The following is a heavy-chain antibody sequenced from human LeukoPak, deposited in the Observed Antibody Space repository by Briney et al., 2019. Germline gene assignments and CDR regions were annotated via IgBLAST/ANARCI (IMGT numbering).Heavy chain of an antibody. Sequence: ASVKVSCKVSGYTLTELSMHWVRQAPGKGLEWMGGFDPEDGETIYAQKSQGRVTMTEDTSTDTAYMELSSLRSEDTAVYYCATVSGYSYDVYYYYGMDVWGQGTTVTVSS. CDR1: GYTLTELS. D-gene: IGHD5-18*01. V-gene: IGHV1-24*01. CDR3: ATVSGYSYDVYYYYGMDV. J-gene: IGHJ6*02. CDR2: FDPEDGET.